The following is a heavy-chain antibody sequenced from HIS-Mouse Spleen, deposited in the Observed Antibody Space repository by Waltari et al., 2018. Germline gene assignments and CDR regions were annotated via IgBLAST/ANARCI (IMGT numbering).Heavy chain of an antibody. D-gene: IGHD6-13*01. CDR3: AREIPYSSSWYDWYFDL. Sequence: QLQLQESGPGLVKPSETLSLTCTVSGGSISSSSYYWGWIRQPPGKGLEWIGSSYYSGSTTSNPALRGRVTISVDTSKNQFSLKLSSVTAADTAVYYCAREIPYSSSWYDWYFDLWGRGTLVTVSS. CDR2: SYYSGST. V-gene: IGHV4-39*07. CDR1: GGSISSSSYY. J-gene: IGHJ2*01.